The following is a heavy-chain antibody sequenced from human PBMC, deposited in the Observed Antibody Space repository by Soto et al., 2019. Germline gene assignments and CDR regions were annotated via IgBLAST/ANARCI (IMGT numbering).Heavy chain of an antibody. CDR3: ARERGYSGYDYRPPYYYFDY. CDR2: IIPIFGTA. Sequence: SVKVSCKASGGTFSSYAISWVRQAPGQGLEWMGGIIPIFGTANYAQKFQGRVTITADESTSTAYMELSSLRSEDTAVYYCARERGYSGYDYRPPYYYFDYWGQGTLVTVSS. J-gene: IGHJ4*02. D-gene: IGHD5-12*01. V-gene: IGHV1-69*13. CDR1: GGTFSSYA.